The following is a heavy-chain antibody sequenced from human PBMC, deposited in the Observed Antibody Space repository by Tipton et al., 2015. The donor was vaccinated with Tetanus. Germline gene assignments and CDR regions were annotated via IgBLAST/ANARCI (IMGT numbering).Heavy chain of an antibody. CDR1: GYNFTHYS. D-gene: IGHD3-9*01. CDR2: IDPRDSET. CDR3: ARRRSAILSGSYHWYFDL. V-gene: IGHV5-51*01. Sequence: QLVQSGAEVKKPGESLKISCRGSGYNFTHYSIGWVRQMPGKGLEWVGIIDPRDSETFQGHVTISADKSISTAHLRWSSLEASDTAIYYCARRRSAILSGSYHWYFDLWGRGTLVGVSS. J-gene: IGHJ2*01.